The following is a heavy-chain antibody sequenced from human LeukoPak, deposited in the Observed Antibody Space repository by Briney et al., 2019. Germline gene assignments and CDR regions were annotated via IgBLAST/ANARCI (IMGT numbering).Heavy chain of an antibody. D-gene: IGHD3-10*01. CDR3: ASGEELWFGESYYFDY. Sequence: NPSETLSLTCTVSGYSISSGYYWGWIRQPPGKGLEWIGSIYHSGSTYYNPSLKSRVTISVDTSKNQFSLKLSSVTAADTAVYYCASGEELWFGESYYFDYWGQGTLVTVSS. J-gene: IGHJ4*02. V-gene: IGHV4-38-2*02. CDR1: GYSISSGYY. CDR2: IYHSGST.